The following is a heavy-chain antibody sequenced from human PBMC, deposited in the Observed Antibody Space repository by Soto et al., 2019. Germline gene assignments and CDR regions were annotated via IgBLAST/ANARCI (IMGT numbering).Heavy chain of an antibody. CDR2: IYHTGST. CDR1: GGSVSSDNYY. J-gene: IGHJ4*02. D-gene: IGHD6-6*01. CDR3: ATEFSNSPEAFDS. V-gene: IGHV4-61*01. Sequence: QVHLQESGPGQVKPSETLSLICTVSGGSVSSDNYYWSWIRQPPGRGLEWLGNIYHTGSTNYNPSLKSRVTISVDTARNQFSLKLSSGTAAATAVYYCATEFSNSPEAFDSWGQGSLVTVSS.